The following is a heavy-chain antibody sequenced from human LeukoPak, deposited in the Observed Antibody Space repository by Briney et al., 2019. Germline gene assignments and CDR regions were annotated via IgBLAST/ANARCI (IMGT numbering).Heavy chain of an antibody. V-gene: IGHV3-23*01. Sequence: GGSLRLSCAASGFTFSSYGMSWVRQAPGKGLEWVSAISGSGGSTYYADSVKGRFTISRDNSKNTLYLQMNSLRAEDTAVYYCANPPGYGGSGYYYYWGQGTLVTVSS. J-gene: IGHJ4*02. CDR3: ANPPGYGGSGYYYY. CDR1: GFTFSSYG. D-gene: IGHD3-22*01. CDR2: ISGSGGST.